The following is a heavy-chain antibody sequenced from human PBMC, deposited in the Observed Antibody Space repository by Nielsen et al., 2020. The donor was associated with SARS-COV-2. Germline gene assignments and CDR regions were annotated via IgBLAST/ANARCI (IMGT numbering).Heavy chain of an antibody. J-gene: IGHJ4*02. Sequence: SETLSLTCTVSGGSISSSSYYWGWIRQPPGKGLEWIGSIYYSGSTYYNPSLKSRVTISVDTSKNQFSLKLSSVTAADTAVYYCARRSGRYYFDYWGQGTLVTVSS. CDR3: ARRSGRYYFDY. CDR1: GGSISSSSYY. D-gene: IGHD1-14*01. CDR2: IYYSGST. V-gene: IGHV4-39*01.